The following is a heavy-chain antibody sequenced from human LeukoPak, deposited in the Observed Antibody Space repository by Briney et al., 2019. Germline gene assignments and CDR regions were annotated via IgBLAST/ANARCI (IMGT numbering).Heavy chain of an antibody. J-gene: IGHJ3*02. V-gene: IGHV3-21*01. CDR3: ARGRLLRYFDWLESGTGGDAFDT. D-gene: IGHD3-9*01. CDR2: ISSSSSYI. Sequence: GGSLRLSCAASGFTFSSYSMNWVRQAPGKGLEWVSSISSSSSYIYYADSVKGRFTISRDNAKNSLYLQMNSLRAEDTAVYYCARGRLLRYFDWLESGTGGDAFDTWGQGTMVTVSS. CDR1: GFTFSSYS.